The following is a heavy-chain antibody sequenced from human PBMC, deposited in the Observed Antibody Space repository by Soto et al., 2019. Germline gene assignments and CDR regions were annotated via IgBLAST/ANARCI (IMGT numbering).Heavy chain of an antibody. Sequence: SETLSLTCAVSGGSISSSNWWSWVRQPPGKGLEWIGEIYHSESTNYNPSLKSRVTISVDKSKNQFSLKLSSVTAADTAVYYCARLLTTVTDRGYGMDVWGQGTTVTVSS. D-gene: IGHD4-17*01. CDR2: IYHSEST. J-gene: IGHJ6*02. CDR3: ARLLTTVTDRGYGMDV. V-gene: IGHV4-4*02. CDR1: GGSISSSNW.